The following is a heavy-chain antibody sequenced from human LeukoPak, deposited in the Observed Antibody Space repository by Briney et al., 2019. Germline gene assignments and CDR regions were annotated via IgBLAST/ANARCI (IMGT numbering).Heavy chain of an antibody. Sequence: GGSLRLSCAASGFTFSSYGMHWVRQAPGKGLEWVAVISYDGSIKYYADSVKGRFTISRDNSKNTLYLQMNSLGARDTAVYYFAKEYSSGWTIRAVDIWGQGTMVTVSS. CDR2: ISYDGSIK. J-gene: IGHJ3*02. CDR1: GFTFSSYG. CDR3: AKEYSSGWTIRAVDI. V-gene: IGHV3-30*18. D-gene: IGHD6-19*01.